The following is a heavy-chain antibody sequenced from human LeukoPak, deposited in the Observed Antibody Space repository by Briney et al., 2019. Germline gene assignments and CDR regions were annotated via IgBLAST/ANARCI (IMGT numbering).Heavy chain of an antibody. V-gene: IGHV3-64D*06. Sequence: PGGSLRLSCSASGFTFRSYAMHWVRQAPGKGLEYVSTISDNGGSTYIADSVKGRFTISRDNSKNTLYLQVTSLRAEDTAVYYCVRSFGYDTTSPLGYWGQGTLVTVSS. CDR3: VRSFGYDTTSPLGY. CDR2: ISDNGGST. CDR1: GFTFRSYA. D-gene: IGHD3-22*01. J-gene: IGHJ4*02.